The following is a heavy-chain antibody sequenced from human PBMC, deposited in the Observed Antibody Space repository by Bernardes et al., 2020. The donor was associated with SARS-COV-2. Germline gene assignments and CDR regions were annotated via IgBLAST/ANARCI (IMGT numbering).Heavy chain of an antibody. D-gene: IGHD6-19*01. J-gene: IGHJ5*02. Sequence: SETLSLTCAVSGDSISSSSYFWAWIRQPPGKGLEWIGSIYFRGSTYHNPSLKSRVTLSVDTSKNQFSLRLTSVTAADTAVYYCARLKGGYNSGYYGWFDPWGQGTLVTVSS. V-gene: IGHV4-39*01. CDR3: ARLKGGYNSGYYGWFDP. CDR1: GDSISSSSYF. CDR2: IYFRGST.